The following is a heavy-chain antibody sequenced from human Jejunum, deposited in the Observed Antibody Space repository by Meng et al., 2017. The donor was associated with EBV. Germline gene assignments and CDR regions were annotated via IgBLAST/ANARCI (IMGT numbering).Heavy chain of an antibody. J-gene: IGHJ4*02. CDR1: GFTLRSYA. CDR3: VRDGYNYIPFDY. Sequence: EVQRVGVGGSLVQAGGSLSIFCAASGFTLRSYAMSWVRQAPGKELEWVSHISGPGGSTYYADSVKGRFTASRDDSKNTLYLQMTRLRADDTAVYYCVRDGYNYIPFDYWGQGTLVTVSS. V-gene: IGHV3-23*04. D-gene: IGHD5-24*01. CDR2: ISGPGGST.